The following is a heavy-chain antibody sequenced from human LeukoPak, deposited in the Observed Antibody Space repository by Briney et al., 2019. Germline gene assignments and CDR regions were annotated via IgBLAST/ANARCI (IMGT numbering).Heavy chain of an antibody. D-gene: IGHD5-18*01. CDR1: GFTFSSYS. Sequence: GGSLRLSCAASGFTFSSYSMNWVRQAAGKGLEWVSYISSSSSTIYYADSVKGRFTISRDNAKNSLYLQMNSLRAEDTAVHYCARPVYSYGYNYFDYWGQGTLVTVSS. CDR2: ISSSSSTI. V-gene: IGHV3-48*01. CDR3: ARPVYSYGYNYFDY. J-gene: IGHJ4*02.